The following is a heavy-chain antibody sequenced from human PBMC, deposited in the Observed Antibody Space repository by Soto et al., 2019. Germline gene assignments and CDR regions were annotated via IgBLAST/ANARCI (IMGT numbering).Heavy chain of an antibody. CDR2: ISTNGGST. Sequence: GSLRLSCSASGFTFSIYAMHWVRQAPGKGLEYVSSISTNGGSTDYADSVKGRFTVSRDNSKNTVYLQMSSLRVEDTAVYYCVKGEYYYDSSGYYPFDYWGQGTLVTVSS. CDR3: VKGEYYYDSSGYYPFDY. J-gene: IGHJ4*02. D-gene: IGHD3-22*01. V-gene: IGHV3-64D*06. CDR1: GFTFSIYA.